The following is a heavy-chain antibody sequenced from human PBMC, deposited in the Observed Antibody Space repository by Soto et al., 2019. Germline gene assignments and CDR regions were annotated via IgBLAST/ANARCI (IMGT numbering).Heavy chain of an antibody. Sequence: ASVKVSCKASGYTFTSYGISWVRQAPGQGLEWMGWISAYNGNTNYAQKLQGRVTMTTDTSTSTAYMELRSLRSDDTAVYYCASSLGRYCSSTSCLDYWGQGTLVTVSS. CDR1: GYTFTSYG. CDR3: ASSLGRYCSSTSCLDY. CDR2: ISAYNGNT. D-gene: IGHD2-2*01. J-gene: IGHJ4*02. V-gene: IGHV1-18*01.